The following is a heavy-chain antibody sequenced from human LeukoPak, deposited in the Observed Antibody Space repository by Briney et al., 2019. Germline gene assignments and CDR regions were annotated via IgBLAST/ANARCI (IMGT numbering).Heavy chain of an antibody. Sequence: PSKTLSLTCTVSSDSTSIAYWSWIRQPAGKGLEWIGRIQTSGNTHYNPSLQSRVTMSVDTSKNQFSLSLSSVTAADTAVYYCAKGRWRTPMISPYYFDLWGQGTLVTVSS. CDR3: AKGRWRTPMISPYYFDL. CDR1: SDSTSIAY. J-gene: IGHJ4*02. V-gene: IGHV4-4*07. D-gene: IGHD3-16*01. CDR2: IQTSGNT.